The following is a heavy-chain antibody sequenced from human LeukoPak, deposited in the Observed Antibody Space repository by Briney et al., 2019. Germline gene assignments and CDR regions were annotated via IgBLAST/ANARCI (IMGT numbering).Heavy chain of an antibody. V-gene: IGHV3-21*01. J-gene: IGHJ6*02. Sequence: AGGSLRLSCAASGFTFSSYSMNWVRQAPGKGLEWVSSISSSSSYIYYADSVKGRFTISRDNAKNSLYLQMNSLRAEDTAVYYCARDRYAYYDFWSGYYPGVGYYYYYGMDVWGQGTTVTVSS. CDR3: ARDRYAYYDFWSGYYPGVGYYYYYGMDV. D-gene: IGHD3-3*01. CDR1: GFTFSSYS. CDR2: ISSSSSYI.